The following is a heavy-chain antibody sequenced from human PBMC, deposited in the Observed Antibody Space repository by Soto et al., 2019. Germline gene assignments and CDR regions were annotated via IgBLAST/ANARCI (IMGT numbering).Heavy chain of an antibody. CDR2: INAGNGNT. CDR3: ATGILTGYSYYYYGMDV. Sequence: QVQLVQSGAEVKKPGASVKVSCKASGYTFTSYAMHWVRQAPGQRLEWMGWINAGNGNTKYSQKFQGRVTITRETSESTAYMELSSLRSEDTAVYYCATGILTGYSYYYYGMDVWGQGTTVTVSS. D-gene: IGHD3-9*01. V-gene: IGHV1-3*01. CDR1: GYTFTSYA. J-gene: IGHJ6*02.